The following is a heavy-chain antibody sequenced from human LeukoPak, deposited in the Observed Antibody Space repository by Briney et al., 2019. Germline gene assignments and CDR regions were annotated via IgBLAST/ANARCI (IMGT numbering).Heavy chain of an antibody. V-gene: IGHV3-NL1*01. J-gene: IGHJ4*02. CDR2: IYSGGST. Sequence: PGGSLRLSCAASGFTFSSYGIHWVRQAPGKGLEWVSVIYSGGSTNYADSVRGRFTISRDNSKNTLYLQMNSLRAEDSALYYCVKETFDYWGQGTLVTVSS. CDR1: GFTFSSYG. CDR3: VKETFDY.